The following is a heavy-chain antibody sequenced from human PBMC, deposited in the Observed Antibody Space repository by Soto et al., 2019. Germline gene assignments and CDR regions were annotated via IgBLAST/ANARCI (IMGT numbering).Heavy chain of an antibody. CDR3: ARRASVGATRPRAFDI. CDR2: IYYSGST. Sequence: SETLSLTCTVSGGSISSSSYYWGWIRQPPGKGLEWIGSIYYSGSTYYNPSLKSRVTISVDTSKNQFSLKLSSVTAADTAVYYCARRASVGATRPRAFDIWGQGTMVTVSS. CDR1: GGSISSSSYY. V-gene: IGHV4-39*01. J-gene: IGHJ3*02. D-gene: IGHD1-26*01.